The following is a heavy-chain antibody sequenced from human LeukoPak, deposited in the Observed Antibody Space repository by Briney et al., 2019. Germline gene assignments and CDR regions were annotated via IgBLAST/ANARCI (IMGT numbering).Heavy chain of an antibody. CDR1: GFSIENDW. J-gene: IGHJ4*02. V-gene: IGHV3-15*01. Sequence: GGSLRLSCAASGFSIENDWMSWVRQAPGKGLEWVGRVKSYNAGGTTHYAAPVKGRFIISRDDSKNMLYLQMDSLKTEDTAVYYCTLIQGWGAGSYFLDYWGQGALVTVSP. D-gene: IGHD3-10*01. CDR2: VKSYNAGGTT. CDR3: TLIQGWGAGSYFLDY.